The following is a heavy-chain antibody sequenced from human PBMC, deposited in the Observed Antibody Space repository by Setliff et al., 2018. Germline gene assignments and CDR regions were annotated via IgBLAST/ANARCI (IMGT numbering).Heavy chain of an antibody. J-gene: IGHJ4*02. CDR2: IYYSGST. D-gene: IGHD2-21*02. CDR1: GGSISSSSYY. V-gene: IGHV4-39*07. Sequence: KPSETLSLTCTVSGGSISSSSYYWGWIRQPPGKGLEWIGSIYYSGSTYYNPSLKSRVTISVDTPKNQFSLKLSSVTAADTAVYYCARDLGHGGDSDYWGQGILVTVSS. CDR3: ARDLGHGGDSDY.